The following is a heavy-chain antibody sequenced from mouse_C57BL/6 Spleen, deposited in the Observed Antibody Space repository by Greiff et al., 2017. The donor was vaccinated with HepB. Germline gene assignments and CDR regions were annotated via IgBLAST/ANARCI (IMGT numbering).Heavy chain of an antibody. CDR1: GYAFSSSW. CDR2: IYPGDGDT. Sequence: VQLQQSGPELVKPGASVKISCKASGYAFSSSWMNWVKQRPGKGLEWIGRIYPGDGDTNYNGKFKGKATLTADKSSSTAYMQLSSLTSEDSAVYFCADGSSYDWFAYWGQGTLVTVSA. V-gene: IGHV1-82*01. D-gene: IGHD1-1*01. CDR3: ADGSSYDWFAY. J-gene: IGHJ3*01.